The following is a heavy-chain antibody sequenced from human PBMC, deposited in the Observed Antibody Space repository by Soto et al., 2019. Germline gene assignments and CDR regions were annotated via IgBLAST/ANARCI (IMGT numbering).Heavy chain of an antibody. CDR1: GGTLSSHA. V-gene: IGHV1-69*13. J-gene: IGHJ5*02. D-gene: IGHD6-13*01. CDR2: MINIFGTT. Sequence: SVKVSCKTSGGTLSSHAINLVRQAPGQGLEWMGGMINIFGTTNYAQKFKGRVAISADESTSTAYMELSSLRSEDAAVYYCARAAIHGSSWYFWFDPWG. CDR3: ARAAIHGSSWYFWFDP.